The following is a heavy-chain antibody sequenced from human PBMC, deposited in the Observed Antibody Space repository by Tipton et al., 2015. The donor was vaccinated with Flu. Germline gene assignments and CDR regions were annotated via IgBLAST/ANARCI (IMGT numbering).Heavy chain of an antibody. J-gene: IGHJ3*02. Sequence: TLSLTCTVSGGSISSYYWSWIRQPAGKGLEWIGRIYTSGSTNYNPSLKSRVTMSVDTSKNQFSLKLSSVTAADTAVYYCARGPLTYGSGARRAFDIWGQGTMVTVSS. CDR1: GGSISSYY. CDR3: ARGPLTYGSGARRAFDI. D-gene: IGHD3-10*01. CDR2: IYTSGST. V-gene: IGHV4-4*07.